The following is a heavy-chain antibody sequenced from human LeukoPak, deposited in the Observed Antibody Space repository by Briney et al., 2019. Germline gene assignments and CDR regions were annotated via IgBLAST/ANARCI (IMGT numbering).Heavy chain of an antibody. D-gene: IGHD4-23*01. CDR3: ARGPSAVTTRYFDS. CDR1: GFTFSSYA. J-gene: IGHJ4*02. CDR2: ISYDGSNK. V-gene: IGHV3-30-3*01. Sequence: GGSLRLSCAASGFTFSSYAMSWVRQAPGKGLEWVAVISYDGSNKYYADSVKGRFTIPRDNSKNTLYLQMNSLRAEDTAVYYCARGPSAVTTRYFDSWGQGTLVTVSS.